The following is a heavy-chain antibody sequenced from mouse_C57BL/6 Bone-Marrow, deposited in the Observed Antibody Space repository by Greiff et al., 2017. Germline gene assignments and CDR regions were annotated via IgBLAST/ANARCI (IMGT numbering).Heavy chain of an antibody. V-gene: IGHV7-1*01. Sequence: DVMLVESGGGLVQSGRSLRLSCATSGFTFSDFYMEWVRQAPGKGLEWIAASRNKANDYTTEYSASVKGRFIVSRDTSQSILYLQMNALRAEDTAIYYCARDADYRGGNYAMDYWGQGTSVTVSS. CDR3: ARDADYRGGNYAMDY. CDR2: SRNKANDYTT. D-gene: IGHD2-12*01. J-gene: IGHJ4*01. CDR1: GFTFSDFY.